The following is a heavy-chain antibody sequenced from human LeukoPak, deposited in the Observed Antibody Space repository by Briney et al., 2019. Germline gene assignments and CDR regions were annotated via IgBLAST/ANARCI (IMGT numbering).Heavy chain of an antibody. CDR2: INPNSGGT. J-gene: IGHJ4*02. D-gene: IGHD6-13*01. CDR3: ARVERAASIAAAGPHDY. V-gene: IGHV1-2*02. CDR1: GYTFTGYY. Sequence: ASVKVSCKASGYTFTGYYMHWVRQAPGQGLEWMGWINPNSGGTNYAQKFQGRVTMTRDTSISTAYMELSRLRSDDTAVYYCARVERAASIAAAGPHDYWGQGTLVTVSS.